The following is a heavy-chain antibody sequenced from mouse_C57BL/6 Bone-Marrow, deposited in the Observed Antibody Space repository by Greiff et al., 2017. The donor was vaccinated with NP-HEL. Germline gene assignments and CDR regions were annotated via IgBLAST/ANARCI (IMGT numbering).Heavy chain of an antibody. J-gene: IGHJ4*01. CDR3: ARRSTVVATRAMDY. Sequence: EVQLQESGGDLVKPGGSLKLSCAASGFTFSSYGMSWVRQTPDKRLEWVATISSGGSYTYYPDSVKGRFTISVDNAKNTLYLQMSSLKAEDTAMYYCARRSTVVATRAMDYWGQGTSVTVSS. CDR1: GFTFSSYG. D-gene: IGHD1-1*01. CDR2: ISSGGSYT. V-gene: IGHV5-6*01.